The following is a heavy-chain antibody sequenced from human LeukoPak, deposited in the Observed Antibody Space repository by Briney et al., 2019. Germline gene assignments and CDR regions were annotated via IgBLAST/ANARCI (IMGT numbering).Heavy chain of an antibody. V-gene: IGHV3-9*01. CDR2: ISWNSGSI. J-gene: IGHJ4*02. CDR3: AKGYYQTESPFDY. CDR1: GLTFDDYA. D-gene: IGHD3-16*01. Sequence: GRSLRLSCAASGLTFDDYAMHWVRQAPGKGLEWVSGISWNSGSIGYADSVKGRFTISRDNAKNSLYLQMNSLRAEDTALYYCAKGYYQTESPFDYWGQGTLVTVSS.